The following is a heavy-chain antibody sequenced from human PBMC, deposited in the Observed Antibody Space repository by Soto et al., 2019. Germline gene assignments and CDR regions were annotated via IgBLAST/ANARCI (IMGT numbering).Heavy chain of an antibody. D-gene: IGHD2-15*01. CDR3: ARLVVVGITYYFGS. CDR1: GFSLSSSGVG. J-gene: IGHJ4*02. CDR2: IYWDDDK. Sequence: QITLKESGPTLVKPTQTLTLTCTFSGFSLSSSGVGVGWIRQPPGKALEWLTFIYWDDDKRYSPSLKSRLTITKDTSKNQVVLTLTNMDPVDTATYYCARLVVVGITYYFGSWGQGTLLTVSS. V-gene: IGHV2-5*02.